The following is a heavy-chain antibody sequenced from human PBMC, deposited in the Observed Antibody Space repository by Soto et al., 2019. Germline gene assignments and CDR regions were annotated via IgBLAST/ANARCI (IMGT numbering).Heavy chain of an antibody. V-gene: IGHV3-53*01. Sequence: PGGSLRLSCAASGFTVSSNYMSWVRQAPGKGLEWVSVIYSGGSTYYADSVKGRFTISRDNSKNTLYLQMNSLRAEDTAVYYCARDTYYYDSSGYYPYWGQGTLVTVSS. CDR1: GFTVSSNY. D-gene: IGHD3-22*01. CDR2: IYSGGST. CDR3: ARDTYYYDSSGYYPY. J-gene: IGHJ4*02.